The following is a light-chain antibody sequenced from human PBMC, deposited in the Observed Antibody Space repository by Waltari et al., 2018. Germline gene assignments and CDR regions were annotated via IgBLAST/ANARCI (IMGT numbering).Light chain of an antibody. CDR2: EVS. Sequence: QSALTQPPSASRSPGQSVPIPCTGTSRHLGGYNYSPWYQQHPGKAPKLMIYEVSKRPSGVPDRFSGSKSGNTASLTVSGLQAGDEADYYCSSYAGSNNVVFGGGTKLTVL. V-gene: IGLV2-8*01. CDR3: SSYAGSNNVV. CDR1: SRHLGGYNY. J-gene: IGLJ2*01.